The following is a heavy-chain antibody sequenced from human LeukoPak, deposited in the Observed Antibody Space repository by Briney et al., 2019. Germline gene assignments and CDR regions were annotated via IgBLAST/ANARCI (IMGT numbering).Heavy chain of an antibody. D-gene: IGHD2-15*01. CDR3: AKDQWGLGYCSGGSCYATADFDY. CDR1: GFRFNSHH. CDR2: APHDRSSP. J-gene: IGHJ4*02. V-gene: IGHV3-30*18. Sequence: PGGSLRLSCAVSGFRFNSHHMHWVRQAPNKGLEWVAVAPHDRSSPSHAASVNGRFTISRDNSKDTLFLQMNSLRAEDTAVYYCAKDQWGLGYCSGGSCYATADFDYWGQGTLVTVSS.